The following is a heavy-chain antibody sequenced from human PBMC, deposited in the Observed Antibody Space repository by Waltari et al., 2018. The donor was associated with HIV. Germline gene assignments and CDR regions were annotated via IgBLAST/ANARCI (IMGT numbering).Heavy chain of an antibody. CDR2: IYPGDSDT. CDR3: ARHGVVDGNDSYGMDV. D-gene: IGHD2-15*01. V-gene: IGHV5-51*01. J-gene: IGHJ6*02. Sequence: EVQLVQCGAEVKQPRTYPKISRKASGSNFSKSWIGWVRQMPGKGLEWMGIIYPGDSDTRYSPSFQGQVTFSADKSITTAYLQWSNLKASDTAMYYCARHGVVDGNDSYGMDVWGQGTTVTVSS. CDR1: GSNFSKSW.